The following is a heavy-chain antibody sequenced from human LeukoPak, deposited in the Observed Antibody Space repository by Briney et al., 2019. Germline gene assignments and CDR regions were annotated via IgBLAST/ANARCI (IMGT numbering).Heavy chain of an antibody. CDR2: IYSGGTT. D-gene: IGHD2-2*01. V-gene: IGHV3-53*01. J-gene: IGHJ6*03. Sequence: GGSLRLSCAVSGFTVSIIYMSWGPQAPGKGLEWVSVIYSGGTTYYADSVKGRFTISRDNSKNTVYLQMNSLRVEDTAVYYCARAPTRAYYMDVWGKGTTVTVSS. CDR1: GFTVSIIY. CDR3: ARAPTRAYYMDV.